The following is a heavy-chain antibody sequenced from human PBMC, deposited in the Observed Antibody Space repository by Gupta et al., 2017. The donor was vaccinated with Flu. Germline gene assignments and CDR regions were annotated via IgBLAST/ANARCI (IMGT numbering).Heavy chain of an antibody. D-gene: IGHD6-6*01. CDR1: GFPFDDHA. J-gene: IGHJ4*02. V-gene: IGHV3-9*01. CDR3: ARGVGSSSLFIYFDY. Sequence: EVQLVESGGGLVQPGRSLRLSCAASGFPFDDHAMHWVRQPPGKDLEWVSGITWNSGRVHYADSVKGRFTISRDNAKNSLSLQMNSLRPEDTAFYYCARGVGSSSLFIYFDYWGQGNMVTVSS. CDR2: ITWNSGRV.